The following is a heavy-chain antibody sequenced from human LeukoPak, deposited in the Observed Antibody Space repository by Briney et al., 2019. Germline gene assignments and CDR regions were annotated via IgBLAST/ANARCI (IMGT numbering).Heavy chain of an antibody. CDR1: GFTFSSYA. D-gene: IGHD7-27*01. CDR2: IKQDGSEK. Sequence: GGSLRLSCAASGFTFSSYAMHWVRQAPGKGLEWVANIKQDGSEKYYVDSVKGRFTISRDNAKNSLYLQMNSLRAEDTAVYYCARDGDLGLLQHWGQGTLVTVSS. J-gene: IGHJ1*01. V-gene: IGHV3-7*01. CDR3: ARDGDLGLLQH.